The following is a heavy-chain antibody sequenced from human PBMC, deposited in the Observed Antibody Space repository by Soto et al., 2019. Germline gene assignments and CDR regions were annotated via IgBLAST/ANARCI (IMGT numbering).Heavy chain of an antibody. CDR2: ISGSGATT. J-gene: IGHJ4*01. V-gene: IGHV3-23*01. CDR1: GFTFSTYA. Sequence: EVQLLESGGCLVQPGGSLRLSCAVSGFTFSTYAMSWVRQAPGKGLEWVSAISGSGATTYYAESVKGRFTISRDNSQNILYLKMFSQRADDAVVYYCAKDGHFRDDYHSPEFDYWGHGTVVTVS. CDR3: AKDGHFRDDYHSPEFDY. D-gene: IGHD4-17*01.